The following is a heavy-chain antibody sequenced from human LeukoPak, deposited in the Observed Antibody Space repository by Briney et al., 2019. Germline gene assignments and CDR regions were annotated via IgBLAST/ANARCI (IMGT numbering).Heavy chain of an antibody. CDR2: MNPNSGNT. Sequence: GASVKVSCKASGYTFTSYDINWVRQATGQGLEWMGWMNPNSGNTGYAQKFQGRVTMTRNTSISTAYMELSSLRSEDTAVYYCARVGPYYYYMDVWGKGTTVTVSS. J-gene: IGHJ6*03. CDR1: GYTFTSYD. V-gene: IGHV1-8*01. D-gene: IGHD3-16*01. CDR3: ARVGPYYYYMDV.